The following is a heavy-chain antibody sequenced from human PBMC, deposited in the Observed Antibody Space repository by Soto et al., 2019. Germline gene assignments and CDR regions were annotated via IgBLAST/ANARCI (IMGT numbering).Heavy chain of an antibody. D-gene: IGHD4-17*01. CDR2: IYYSGST. CDR1: GGTISSSSYY. V-gene: IGHV4-39*01. CDR3: ASVSGMTTVTTYYYYGMDV. Sequence: SETPSLTCTASGGTISSSSYYWGWIRQPPGKGLEWIGSIYYSGSTYYNPSLKSRVTISVDTSKNQFSLKLSSVTAADTAVYYCASVSGMTTVTTYYYYGMDVWGQGTTVTVSS. J-gene: IGHJ6*02.